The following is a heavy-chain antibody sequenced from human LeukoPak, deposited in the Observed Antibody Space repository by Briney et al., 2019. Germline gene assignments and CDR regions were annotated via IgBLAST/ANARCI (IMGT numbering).Heavy chain of an antibody. D-gene: IGHD2-2*01. Sequence: GASVKVSFKASGYTFTVYYMHWVRQAPGQGLGWMGWINPNSGGTNYAQKFQGRVTMTRDTSISTAYMELSRLRSDDTAVYYCARVSRKVVVVPAARGWFDPWGQGTLVTVSS. CDR3: ARVSRKVVVVPAARGWFDP. CDR2: INPNSGGT. J-gene: IGHJ5*02. V-gene: IGHV1-2*02. CDR1: GYTFTVYY.